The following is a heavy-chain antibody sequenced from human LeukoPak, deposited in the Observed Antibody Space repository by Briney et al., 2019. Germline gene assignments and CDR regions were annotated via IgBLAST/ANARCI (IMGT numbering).Heavy chain of an antibody. CDR1: GFTFSSYE. J-gene: IGHJ3*02. V-gene: IGHV3-48*03. CDR2: ISSSGSTI. D-gene: IGHD3-9*01. Sequence: GGSLRLSCAASGFTFSSYEMNWVRQAPGKGLEWVSYISSSGSTIYYADSVKGRFTISRDNAKNSLYLQMNSLRAEDTAVYYCARGGVLRYFDWFLGAFDIWGQGTMVTVSS. CDR3: ARGGVLRYFDWFLGAFDI.